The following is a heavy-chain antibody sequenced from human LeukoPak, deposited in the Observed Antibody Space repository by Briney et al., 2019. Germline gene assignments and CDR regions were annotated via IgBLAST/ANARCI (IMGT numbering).Heavy chain of an antibody. D-gene: IGHD3-22*01. V-gene: IGHV3-23*01. J-gene: IGHJ3*02. CDR3: ARIHSLYYYDSSGYGAFDI. Sequence: GGSLRLSCAASGFTFSSYAMSWVRQAPGKGLEWVSDISGSGGSTYYADSVKGRFTISRDNSKNTLYLQMNSLRAEDTAVYYCARIHSLYYYDSSGYGAFDIWGQGTMVTVSS. CDR1: GFTFSSYA. CDR2: ISGSGGST.